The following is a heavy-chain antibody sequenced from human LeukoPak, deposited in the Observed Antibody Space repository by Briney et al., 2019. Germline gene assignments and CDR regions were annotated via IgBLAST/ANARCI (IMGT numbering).Heavy chain of an antibody. CDR1: GFTFSDYY. D-gene: IGHD3-10*01. V-gene: IGHV3-11*01. CDR2: ISSSGSTI. CDR3: ARDLSGTMVRGPFGY. Sequence: GSLGLSCAASGFTFSDYYMSWIRQAPGKGLEWVSYISSSGSTIYYADSVKGRFTISRDNAKNSLYLQMNSLRAEDTAVYYCARDLSGTMVRGPFGYWGQGTLVTVSS. J-gene: IGHJ4*02.